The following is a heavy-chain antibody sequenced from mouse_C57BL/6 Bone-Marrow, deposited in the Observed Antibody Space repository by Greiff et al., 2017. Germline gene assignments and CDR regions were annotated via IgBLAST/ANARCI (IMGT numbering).Heavy chain of an antibody. CDR2: IDPETGGT. J-gene: IGHJ3*01. V-gene: IGHV1-15*01. D-gene: IGHD2-5*01. CDR1: GYTFTDYE. CDR3: TREGSNYPFAY. Sequence: VKLMESGAELVRPGASVTLSCKASGYTFTDYEMHWVKQTPVHGLEWIGAIDPETGGTAYNQKFKGKAILTAAKSSSTAYMELRSLTSEDSAVYYCTREGSNYPFAYWGQGTLVTVSA.